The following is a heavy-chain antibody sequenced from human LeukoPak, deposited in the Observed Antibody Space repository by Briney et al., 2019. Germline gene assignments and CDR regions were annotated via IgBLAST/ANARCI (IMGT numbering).Heavy chain of an antibody. D-gene: IGHD3-16*01. CDR3: ARAMSTFGGVRNYFDS. CDR1: GFTFGSYS. J-gene: IGHJ4*02. V-gene: IGHV3-48*04. CDR2: VSISSGTI. Sequence: GGSLRLSCAASGFTFGSYSMNWVRQAPEKGLEWVSFVSISSGTIYYADSVKGRFSISRDNAKSSLDLQMNSLRAEDTAVYYCARAMSTFGGVRNYFDSWGQGTLVTVSS.